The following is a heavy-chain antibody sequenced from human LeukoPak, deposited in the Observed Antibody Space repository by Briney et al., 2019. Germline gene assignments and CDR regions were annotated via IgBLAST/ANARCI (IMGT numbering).Heavy chain of an antibody. V-gene: IGHV3-30*02. Sequence: GGSLRLSCAASGFTFSSSDMHWVRQAPGKGLEWVAVIWYGGSNKYYADSVKGRFTISRDNSKNTLYLQMNSLRAEDTAVYYCAKQGPIHYYMDVWGKGTTVTVSS. CDR3: AKQGPIHYYMDV. CDR2: IWYGGSNK. J-gene: IGHJ6*03. CDR1: GFTFSSSD.